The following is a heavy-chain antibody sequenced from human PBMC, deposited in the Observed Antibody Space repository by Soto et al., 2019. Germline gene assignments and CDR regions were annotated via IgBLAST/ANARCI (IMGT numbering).Heavy chain of an antibody. CDR2: MNPNSGNT. CDR1: GGTFSSYA. Sequence: ASVKVSCKASGGTFSSYAISWVRQAPGQGLEWMGWMNPNSGNTGYAQKFQGRVTMTRNTSISTAYMELSSLRSEDTAVYYCARGITIFGVAPPWGQGTLVTVSS. V-gene: IGHV1-8*02. D-gene: IGHD3-3*01. J-gene: IGHJ5*02. CDR3: ARGITIFGVAPP.